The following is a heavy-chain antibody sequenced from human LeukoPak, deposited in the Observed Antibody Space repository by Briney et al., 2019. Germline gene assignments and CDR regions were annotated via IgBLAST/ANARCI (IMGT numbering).Heavy chain of an antibody. CDR2: TSSSSSYI. V-gene: IGHV3-21*01. CDR3: ARGHEWFSGVTNY. CDR1: XFTFXXYX. D-gene: IGHD4-17*01. Sequence: SXFTFXXYXMNXVRQAPGKGLEWVSSTSSSSSYIYYADSVKGRFTISRDNAKDSLYLQMNSLRAEDTAVYYCARGHEWFSGVTNYWGQGTLVTVSS. J-gene: IGHJ4*02.